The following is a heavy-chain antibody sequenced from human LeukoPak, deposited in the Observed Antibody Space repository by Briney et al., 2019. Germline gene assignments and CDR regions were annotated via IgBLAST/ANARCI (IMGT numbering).Heavy chain of an antibody. Sequence: SGTLSLTCTVSGGSISSSSSYWGWIRQPPGKGLEWIGSIYYSGSTYYNPSLKSRVTISVDTSKNQFSLKLSSVTAADTAVYYCARDPAGTRNYWGQGTLVTVSS. CDR2: IYYSGST. V-gene: IGHV4-39*07. J-gene: IGHJ4*02. D-gene: IGHD6-19*01. CDR3: ARDPAGTRNY. CDR1: GGSISSSSSY.